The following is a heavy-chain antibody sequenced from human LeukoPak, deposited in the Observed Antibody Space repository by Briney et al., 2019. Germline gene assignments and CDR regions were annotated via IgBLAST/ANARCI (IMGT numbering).Heavy chain of an antibody. CDR1: GGSITAYS. J-gene: IGHJ4*02. V-gene: IGHV4-4*07. CDR3: ARDLGSSYYFDY. CDR2: IYASGST. D-gene: IGHD2-15*01. Sequence: SETLSLTCTVSGGSITAYSWSWVRRPAGKGLEWIGRIYASGSTNDNPPLKSRVTMSVDTSKSQFSLKLSSVTAADTAVYYCARDLGSSYYFDYWGQGTLVTISS.